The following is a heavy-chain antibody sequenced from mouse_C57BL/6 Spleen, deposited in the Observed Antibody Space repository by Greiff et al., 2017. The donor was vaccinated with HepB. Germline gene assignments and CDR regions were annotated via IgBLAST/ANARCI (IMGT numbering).Heavy chain of an antibody. J-gene: IGHJ3*01. D-gene: IGHD2-4*01. CDR1: GYTFTDYY. V-gene: IGHV1-76*01. CDR2: IYPGSGNT. Sequence: VQRVESGAELVRPGASVKLSCKASGYTFTDYYINWVKQRPGQGLEWIARIYPGSGNTYYNEKFKGKATLTAEKSSSTAYMQLSSLTSEDSAVYFCARGGDYDGRLFAYWGQGTLVTVSA. CDR3: ARGGDYDGRLFAY.